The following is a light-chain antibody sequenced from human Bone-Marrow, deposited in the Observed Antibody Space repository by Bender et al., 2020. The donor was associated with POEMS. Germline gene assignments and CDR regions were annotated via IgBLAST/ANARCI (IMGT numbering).Light chain of an antibody. CDR1: SSDVGSYDL. CDR3: YSYAGSGTFV. V-gene: IGLV2-23*02. CDR2: DLV. J-gene: IGLJ2*01. Sequence: QSALTQPASVSGSPGQSITISCTGTSSDVGSYDLVSWYQQHPGKTPKLLIYDLVNRPSWVPNRFSGSKSGNPASLTISGLQAVEEADYFCYSYAGSGTFVFGGGTKLTVL.